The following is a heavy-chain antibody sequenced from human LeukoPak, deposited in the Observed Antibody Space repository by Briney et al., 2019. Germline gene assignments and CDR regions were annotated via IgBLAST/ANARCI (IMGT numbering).Heavy chain of an antibody. CDR3: ARVGGIGNWFDP. CDR2: INSDGSST. CDR1: GFTFSSYW. J-gene: IGHJ5*02. D-gene: IGHD3-16*01. Sequence: GGSLRLPCAASGFTFSSYWMHWVRQAPGKGLVWVSRINSDGSSTSYADSVKGRFTISRDNAKNTLYLQMNSLRAEDTAVYYCARVGGIGNWFDPWGQGTLVTVSS. V-gene: IGHV3-74*01.